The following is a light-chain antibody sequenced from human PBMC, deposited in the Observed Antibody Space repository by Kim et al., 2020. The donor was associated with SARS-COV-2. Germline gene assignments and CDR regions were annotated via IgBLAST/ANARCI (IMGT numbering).Light chain of an antibody. CDR3: QTWGTGIRV. J-gene: IGLJ3*02. V-gene: IGLV4-69*01. CDR2: VNSDGSH. CDR1: SGHSSYA. Sequence: SFKLTCTQSSGHSSYAIAWHQQQPEKGPRYLMKVNSDGSHTKGDGIPDRFSGSSSGTERYLTISSLQSEDEADYYCQTWGTGIRVFGGGTKLTVL.